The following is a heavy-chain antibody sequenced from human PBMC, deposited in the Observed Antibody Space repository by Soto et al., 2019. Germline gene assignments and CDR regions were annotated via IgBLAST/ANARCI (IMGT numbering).Heavy chain of an antibody. CDR2: ISAYNGDT. D-gene: IGHD4-17*01. V-gene: IGHV1-18*04. CDR3: ARDPPFSGILRGTPLMDV. Sequence: GASVKVSCKASGDSFTTHGISWVRRAPGHGLEWMGWISAYNGDTHYVQRYQGRLTMTTDTSTSTAYMELRSLTSGDTAVYYCARDPPFSGILRGTPLMDVWGQGTTVTVSS. CDR1: GDSFTTHG. J-gene: IGHJ6*02.